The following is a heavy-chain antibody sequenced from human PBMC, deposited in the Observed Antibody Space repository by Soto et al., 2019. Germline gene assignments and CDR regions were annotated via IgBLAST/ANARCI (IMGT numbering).Heavy chain of an antibody. D-gene: IGHD7-27*01. CDR3: ARDLSWGSNWYYYMDV. V-gene: IGHV3-48*01. J-gene: IGHJ6*03. CDR1: GFILSDCA. CDR2: ISSSSSVI. Sequence: EVQLLESGGGVVQPGGSLRRSCATSGFILSDCAMNWVRQAPGKGLEGVSYISSSSSVIDYADSVKGRFTVSRDHARHSLYLQLNSLRAEDTAVYYCARDLSWGSNWYYYMDVWGKGTTVTVSS.